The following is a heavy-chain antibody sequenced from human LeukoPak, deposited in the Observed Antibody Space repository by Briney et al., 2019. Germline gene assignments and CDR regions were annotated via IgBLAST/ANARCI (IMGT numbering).Heavy chain of an antibody. V-gene: IGHV4-34*01. CDR3: ARVQYYDFWSGYYFYYYYMDV. CDR1: GGSFSGYY. Sequence: PSETLSLTCAVYGGSFSGYYWSWIRQPPGKGQEWIGEINHSGSTNYNPSLKSRVTISVDTSKNQFSLKLSSVTAADTAVYYCARVQYYDFWSGYYFYYYYMDVWGKGTTVTVSS. J-gene: IGHJ6*03. CDR2: INHSGST. D-gene: IGHD3-3*01.